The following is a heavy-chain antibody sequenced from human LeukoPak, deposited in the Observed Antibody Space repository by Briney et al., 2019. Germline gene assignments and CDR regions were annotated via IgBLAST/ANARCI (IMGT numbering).Heavy chain of an antibody. CDR1: GFTFRNYW. V-gene: IGHV3-74*01. J-gene: IGHJ4*02. D-gene: IGHD6-19*01. CDR3: ARGLTSSSGWYDY. Sequence: SGGSLRLSCAASGFTFRNYWMHWVRQAPGKGLVWVSRIHSDGSSTSYADSVKGRFTISRDNAKNTLFLQMNSLRVEDTAAYYCARGLTSSSGWYDYWGQGSLVTVSS. CDR2: IHSDGSST.